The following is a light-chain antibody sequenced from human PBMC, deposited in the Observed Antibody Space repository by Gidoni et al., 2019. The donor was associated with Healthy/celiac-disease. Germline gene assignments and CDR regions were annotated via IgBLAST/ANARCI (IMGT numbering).Light chain of an antibody. J-gene: IGKJ3*01. CDR1: QSVSSY. CDR3: QQRSNWPSFT. CDR2: DAS. V-gene: IGKV3-11*01. Sequence: EIVLTQSPATLSLSPGERATLSCRARQSVSSYLAWYQQKPGQAPRLLIYDASNRATGIPARFSGSGSGTDFTLTISSLEPEDFAVYYCQQRSNWPSFTFXPXTKVDIK.